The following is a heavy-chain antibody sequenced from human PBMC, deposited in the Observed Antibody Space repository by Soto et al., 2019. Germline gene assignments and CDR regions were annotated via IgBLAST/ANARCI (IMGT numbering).Heavy chain of an antibody. D-gene: IGHD3-10*01. Sequence: QVQLVQSGAEVKKPGASVKVSCKASGYSFTSHGISWVRQAPGQGLEWMGWISANSGDTNYAQKLQGRVTVTTDTSTSTAYLELRSLRSEDTAVYYCARMVRGSNIDYYHYIDVGGKGTTVTVSS. CDR1: GYSFTSHG. V-gene: IGHV1-18*01. J-gene: IGHJ6*03. CDR3: ARMVRGSNIDYYHYIDV. CDR2: ISANSGDT.